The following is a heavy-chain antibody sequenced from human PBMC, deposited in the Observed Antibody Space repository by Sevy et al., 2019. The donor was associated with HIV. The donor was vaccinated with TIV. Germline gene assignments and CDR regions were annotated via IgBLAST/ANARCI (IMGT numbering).Heavy chain of an antibody. CDR1: GGTFSSYA. CDR3: AGPPPHDYGGNGYYYYGMDV. D-gene: IGHD4-17*01. V-gene: IGHV1-69*13. Sequence: ASVKVSCKASGGTFSSYAISWVRQAPGQGLEWMGGIIPIFGTANYAQKFQGRVTITADESTSTAYMELSSLRSEDTAVYYCAGPPPHDYGGNGYYYYGMDVWGQGTTVTVSS. J-gene: IGHJ6*02. CDR2: IIPIFGTA.